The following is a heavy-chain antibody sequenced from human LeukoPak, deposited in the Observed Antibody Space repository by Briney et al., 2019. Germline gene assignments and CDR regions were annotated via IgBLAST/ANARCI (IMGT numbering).Heavy chain of an antibody. V-gene: IGHV3-9*01. Sequence: QPGRSLRLSCAASGFTFGDYAMPWVRQAPGKGLEWVSSISWNSGTIDYVDSVKGRFTISRDNAKNSLYLQMNGLRSEDTALYYCAKAGCSFNSCYSNCWGQGTPVTVSS. CDR1: GFTFGDYA. D-gene: IGHD2-2*02. CDR3: AKAGCSFNSCYSNC. CDR2: ISWNSGTI. J-gene: IGHJ4*02.